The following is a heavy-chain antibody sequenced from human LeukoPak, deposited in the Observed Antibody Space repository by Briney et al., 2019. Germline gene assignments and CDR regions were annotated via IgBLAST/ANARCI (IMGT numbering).Heavy chain of an antibody. CDR3: ARVYGCGSSSGFDP. CDR2: INPSGGST. Sequence: WASVKVSCKASGYTFTSYYMHWVRQAPGQGLEWMGIINPSGGSTSYAQKLQGRATMIRDTSTSTVYMELGSLRSEDTAVYYCARVYGCGSSSGFDPWGQGTLVTVSS. D-gene: IGHD6-6*01. V-gene: IGHV1-46*03. J-gene: IGHJ5*02. CDR1: GYTFTSYY.